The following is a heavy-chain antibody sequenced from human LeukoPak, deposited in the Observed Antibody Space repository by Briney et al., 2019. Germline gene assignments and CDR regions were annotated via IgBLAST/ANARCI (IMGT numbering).Heavy chain of an antibody. D-gene: IGHD3-3*01. V-gene: IGHV3-20*04. Sequence: PGGSLRLSCAASGFTFDDYGMIWVRQAPGKGLEWVSGINWNGGSTGYADSVKGRFTISRDNAKNSLSLQMNSLRVEDTALYYCARGGISIFGVVIYMDVWGKGTTVTVSS. CDR3: ARGGISIFGVVIYMDV. J-gene: IGHJ6*03. CDR2: INWNGGST. CDR1: GFTFDDYG.